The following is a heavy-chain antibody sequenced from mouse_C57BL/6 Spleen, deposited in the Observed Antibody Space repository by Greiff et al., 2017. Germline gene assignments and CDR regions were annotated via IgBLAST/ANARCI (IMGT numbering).Heavy chain of an antibody. Sequence: VQLQQSGAELVKPGASVKLSCTASGFNIKDYYMHWVKQRTEQGLEWIGRIDPEDGDTNYAPKFQGKATITADTSSNTAYLQLSSLTSEDTAVYYCARRSQLAFDYWGQGTTLTVSS. CDR1: GFNIKDYY. V-gene: IGHV14-2*01. J-gene: IGHJ2*01. D-gene: IGHD4-1*02. CDR2: IDPEDGDT. CDR3: ARRSQLAFDY.